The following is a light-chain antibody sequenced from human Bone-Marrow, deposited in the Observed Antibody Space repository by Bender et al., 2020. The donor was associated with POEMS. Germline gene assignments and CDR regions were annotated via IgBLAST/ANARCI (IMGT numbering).Light chain of an antibody. J-gene: IGLJ3*02. CDR3: CSYTSSNTWV. CDR2: DVN. CDR1: SSDVGGYSY. V-gene: IGLV2-14*03. Sequence: QSALTQPASVSGSPGQSITISCTGTSSDVGGYSYVSWYQHHPGKAPKLVISDVNNRPSGVSSRFSGSKSGNTASLTISGLQAEDEADYYCCSYTSSNTWVFGGGTKLTVL.